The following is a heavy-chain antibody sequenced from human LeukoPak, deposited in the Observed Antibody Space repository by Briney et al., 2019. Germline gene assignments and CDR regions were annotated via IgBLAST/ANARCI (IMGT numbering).Heavy chain of an antibody. V-gene: IGHV3-30*02. Sequence: GGSLRLSCAASGFTFSSYGMHWGRQAPGKGLEWVAFIRNDGSNKYYADSVKGRFTISRDNSKNTLYLQMNSLRAEDTAVYYCAKDLSLSRWPTGGYWGQGTLVTVSS. J-gene: IGHJ4*02. CDR2: IRNDGSNK. CDR1: GFTFSSYG. D-gene: IGHD6-13*01. CDR3: AKDLSLSRWPTGGY.